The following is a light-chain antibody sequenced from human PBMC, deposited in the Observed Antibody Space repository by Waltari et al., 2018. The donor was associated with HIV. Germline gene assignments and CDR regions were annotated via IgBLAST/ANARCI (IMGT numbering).Light chain of an antibody. V-gene: IGLV2-14*03. Sequence: SVVTQPASVSGFPGQSITISCTGTDSDLGYNYFVSWYQQHPDKVPKGILFEVDRRASGIPERFSGSKSGDTASLTISDLRPEDEADYYCASFTKDFTVVFGGGTKVTVL. J-gene: IGLJ2*01. CDR3: ASFTKDFTVV. CDR2: EVD. CDR1: DSDLGYNYF.